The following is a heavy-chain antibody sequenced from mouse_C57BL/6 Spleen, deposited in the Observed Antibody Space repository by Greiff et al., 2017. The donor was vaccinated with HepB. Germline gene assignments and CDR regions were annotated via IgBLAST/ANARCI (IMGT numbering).Heavy chain of an antibody. CDR1: GFTFSNYW. D-gene: IGHD2-3*01. Sequence: EVMLVESGGGLVQPGGSMKLSCVASGFTFSNYWMNWVRQSPEKGLEWVAQIRLKSDNYATHYAESVKGRFTISRDDSKSSVYLQMNNLRAEDTGIYYCTGRWLPGFAYWGQGTLVTVSA. CDR2: IRLKSDNYAT. J-gene: IGHJ3*01. CDR3: TGRWLPGFAY. V-gene: IGHV6-3*01.